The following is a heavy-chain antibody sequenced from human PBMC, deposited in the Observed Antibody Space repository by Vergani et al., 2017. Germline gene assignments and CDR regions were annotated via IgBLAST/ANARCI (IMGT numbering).Heavy chain of an antibody. J-gene: IGHJ4*02. CDR3: ARVGSGRDGYNYRIDY. Sequence: QVQLVQSGAEVKKPGSSVKVSCKASGGTFSSYTISWVRQAPGQGLEWMGRIITILGIANYAQKFQGRVTITADKSTSTAYMELSSLRSEDTAVYYCARVGSGRDGYNYRIDYWGQGTLVTVSS. V-gene: IGHV1-69*02. CDR2: IITILGIA. CDR1: GGTFSSYT. D-gene: IGHD5-24*01.